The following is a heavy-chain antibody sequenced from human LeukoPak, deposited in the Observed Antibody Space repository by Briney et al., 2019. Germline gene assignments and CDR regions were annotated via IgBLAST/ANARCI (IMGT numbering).Heavy chain of an antibody. Sequence: SGPTLANPTQTLTLTCTFSGFSLRTSGVGVGWIRQPPGRALEWLALIYWDDNKRYSPSLKSRLTITKDTSKNQVVLTMTNMDPVDTATYYCAHTYYYDSPPRFDPWGQGTLVTVSS. J-gene: IGHJ5*02. CDR3: AHTYYYDSPPRFDP. D-gene: IGHD3-22*01. CDR2: IYWDDNK. V-gene: IGHV2-5*02. CDR1: GFSLRTSGVG.